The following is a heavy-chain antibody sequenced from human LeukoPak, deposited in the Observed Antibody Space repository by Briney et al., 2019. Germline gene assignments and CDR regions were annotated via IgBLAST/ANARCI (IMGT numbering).Heavy chain of an antibody. V-gene: IGHV1-58*01. CDR2: IVVGSGNT. CDR3: AADPYDYGDYVLGY. CDR1: GFTFTSSA. D-gene: IGHD4-17*01. J-gene: IGHJ4*02. Sequence: TSVKVSCKASGFTFTSSAVQWVRQARGQRLEWIGWIVVGSGNTNYAQKFQEGVTITRDMSTSTAYMELSSLRSEDTAVYYCAADPYDYGDYVLGYWGQGTLVTVSS.